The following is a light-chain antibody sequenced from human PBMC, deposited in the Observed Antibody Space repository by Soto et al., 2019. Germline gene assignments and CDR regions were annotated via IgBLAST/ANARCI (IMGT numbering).Light chain of an antibody. CDR3: QQRSNWPPIT. CDR1: QSISSY. Sequence: EIVLTQSPATLSLSPGERATLSCRASQSISSYLAWYQQKPGQAPRLLIYDASNRATGIPARFSGSGSGTDFTPTIGSLEPEDCAVYYCQQRSNWPPITFGQGTRLEIK. V-gene: IGKV3-11*01. CDR2: DAS. J-gene: IGKJ5*01.